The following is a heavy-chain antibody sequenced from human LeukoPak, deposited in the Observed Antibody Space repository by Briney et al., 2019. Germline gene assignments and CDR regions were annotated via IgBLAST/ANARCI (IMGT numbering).Heavy chain of an antibody. J-gene: IGHJ4*02. CDR3: AKEQSSSGFFDY. V-gene: IGHV3-23*01. D-gene: IGHD6-6*01. Sequence: PGGSLRLSCAASGFTFSSYAMSWVRQAPGKGLEWVSAISGRGDRTYYADSVKGRFTISRDNSKNTLYLQMNSLRADDTAVYYCAKEQSSSGFFDYWGQGTLVTVSS. CDR1: GFTFSSYA. CDR2: ISGRGDRT.